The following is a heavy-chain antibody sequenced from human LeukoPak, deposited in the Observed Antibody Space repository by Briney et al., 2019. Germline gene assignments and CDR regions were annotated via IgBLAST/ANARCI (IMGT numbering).Heavy chain of an antibody. CDR3: AKEIAAAGTRRQDY. Sequence: GGSLRLSCAASGFTFSSYAMSWVRQAPGKGLEWVSAISGSGGSTYYADSVKGRFTISRDNSKNTLYLRMNSLRAEDTAVYYCAKEIAAAGTRRQDYWGQGTLVTVSS. CDR1: GFTFSSYA. CDR2: ISGSGGST. J-gene: IGHJ4*02. D-gene: IGHD6-13*01. V-gene: IGHV3-23*01.